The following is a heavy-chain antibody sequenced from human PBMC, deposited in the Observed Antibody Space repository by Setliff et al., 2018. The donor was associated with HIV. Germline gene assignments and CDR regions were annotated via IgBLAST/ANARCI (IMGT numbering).Heavy chain of an antibody. CDR1: GVYISSYY. D-gene: IGHD3-22*01. CDR3: ARGEPPASRSGLLY. Sequence: SETLSLTCTVSGVYISSYYWSWIRQPPGKGLEWIGYVQYVGPANYNPSLQSRPTLSIDTSKNQFSLKLISVTAADTAVYYCARGEPPASRSGLLYWGQGMLVTVSS. V-gene: IGHV4-59*01. J-gene: IGHJ4*02. CDR2: VQYVGPA.